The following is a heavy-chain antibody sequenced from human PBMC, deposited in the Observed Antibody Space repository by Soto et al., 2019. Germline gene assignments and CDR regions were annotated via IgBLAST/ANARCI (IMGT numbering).Heavy chain of an antibody. V-gene: IGHV6-1*01. Sequence: SQTLSLTCVISGDSVSSNRAAWNWFRQSPSRGLEWLGRTYYRSRWNYDYAVSVKSRVTINPDTSKNQFSLQLNSVTPEDTAVYYCARMKRGPRPPDFDYWGQGTLVTVSS. CDR1: GDSVSSNRAA. J-gene: IGHJ4*02. D-gene: IGHD2-15*01. CDR2: TYYRSRWNY. CDR3: ARMKRGPRPPDFDY.